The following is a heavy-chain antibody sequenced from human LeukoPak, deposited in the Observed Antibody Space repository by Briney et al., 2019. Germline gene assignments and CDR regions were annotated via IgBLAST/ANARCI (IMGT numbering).Heavy chain of an antibody. CDR3: AREAAVGTGGFDY. CDR1: GGSISAYY. CDR2: IYKSGSA. V-gene: IGHV4-59*01. Sequence: SETLSLTCTVSGGSISAYYWSWIRQPPGKGLEWIGYIYKSGSANYNPSLQSRVTILIDTSKKQFSLKVSSVTAADTAVYYCAREAAVGTGGFDYWGQGTLVTVSS. D-gene: IGHD6-13*01. J-gene: IGHJ4*02.